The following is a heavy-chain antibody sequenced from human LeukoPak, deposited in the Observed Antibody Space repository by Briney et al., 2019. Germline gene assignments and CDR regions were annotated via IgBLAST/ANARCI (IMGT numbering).Heavy chain of an antibody. CDR1: GFTFSNYG. CDR2: IRYDGSNK. D-gene: IGHD6-13*01. V-gene: IGHV3-30*02. J-gene: IGHJ6*03. Sequence: PGGSLRLSCAASGFTFSNYGMHWVRQAPGKGLEWVAFIRYDGSNKYYADSVKGRFTISRDNAKNTLYLQMNSPRAEDTAVYYCARVKYSSSWYHRYYYYMDVWGKGTTVTVSS. CDR3: ARVKYSSSWYHRYYYYMDV.